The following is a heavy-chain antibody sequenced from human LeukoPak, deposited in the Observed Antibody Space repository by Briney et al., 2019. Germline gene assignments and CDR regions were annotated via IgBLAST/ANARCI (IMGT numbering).Heavy chain of an antibody. CDR1: GFTFSDYS. V-gene: IGHV3-21*01. J-gene: IGHJ4*02. CDR2: VNTVSGYI. CDR3: ARLRRNSDRSDFFYYYDH. Sequence: GGSLRLSCAASGFTFSDYSMNWVRQAPGKGLEWVASVNTVSGYIYYADSMRGRFTISRDNAKNSLFLQMNSLRAEDTAVYYCARLRRNSDRSDFFYYYDHWGQGTLVTVSS. D-gene: IGHD3-22*01.